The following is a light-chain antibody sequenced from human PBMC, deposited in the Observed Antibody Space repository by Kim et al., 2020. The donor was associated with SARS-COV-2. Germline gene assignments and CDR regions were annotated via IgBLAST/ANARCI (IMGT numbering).Light chain of an antibody. V-gene: IGKV3-15*01. CDR3: QQYNNWLGT. CDR1: QSVSSK. J-gene: IGKJ1*01. CDR2: GAS. Sequence: SPGERATHSCRASQSVSSKLAWYQQKPGQAPRLLIYGASTRATGIPARFSGSGSGTEFTLTISSLQSEDFAVYYCQQYNNWLGTFGQGTKVDIK.